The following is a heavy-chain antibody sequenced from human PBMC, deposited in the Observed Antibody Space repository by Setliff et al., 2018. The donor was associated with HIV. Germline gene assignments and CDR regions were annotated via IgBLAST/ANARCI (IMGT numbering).Heavy chain of an antibody. D-gene: IGHD3-16*02. CDR1: GYTVSSNY. CDR3: ARGRYDYAWGSNREYYYYYIDV. Sequence: GSLRLSCAVSGYTVSSNYMTWVRQAPGKGLEWVSLIYRGGGTNYADSVKGRFTISRDNSKNILYLQMNSLRAPDTAVYYCARGRYDYAWGSNREYYYYYIDVWGKGTTVTVS. V-gene: IGHV3-53*01. CDR2: IYRGGGT. J-gene: IGHJ6*03.